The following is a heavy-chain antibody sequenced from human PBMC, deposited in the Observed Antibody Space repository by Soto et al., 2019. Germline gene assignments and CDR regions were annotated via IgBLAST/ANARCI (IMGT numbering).Heavy chain of an antibody. CDR3: ARDYSSGWPVDY. CDR2: INHSGST. V-gene: IGHV4-34*01. J-gene: IGHJ4*02. D-gene: IGHD6-19*01. CDR1: GGSFSGYY. Sequence: SETLSLTCAVYGGSFSGYYWSWIRRPPGKGLEWIGEINHSGSTNYNPSLKSRVTISVDTSKNQFSLKLSSVTAADTAVYYCARDYSSGWPVDYWGQGTLVTVSS.